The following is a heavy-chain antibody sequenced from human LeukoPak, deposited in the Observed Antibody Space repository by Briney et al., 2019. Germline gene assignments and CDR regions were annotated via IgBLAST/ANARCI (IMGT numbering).Heavy chain of an antibody. V-gene: IGHV1-46*01. CDR3: ARDRGYYYDSSGYYD. CDR1: GYTFTGYY. Sequence: ASVKVSCKASGYTFTGYYMHWVRQAPGQGLEWMGIINPSGGSTSYAQKFQGRVTMTRDMSTSTVYMELSSLRSEDTAVYYCARDRGYYYDSSGYYDWGQGTLVTVSS. J-gene: IGHJ4*02. CDR2: INPSGGST. D-gene: IGHD3-22*01.